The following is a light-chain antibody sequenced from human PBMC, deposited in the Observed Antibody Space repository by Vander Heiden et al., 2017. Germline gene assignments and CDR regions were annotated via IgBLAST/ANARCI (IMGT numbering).Light chain of an antibody. V-gene: IGLV3-1*01. Sequence: SSELTQPPSVSVSPGQTASITCSGDKLGDKYACWYQQKPGQYLVLVIYQDSKRPSGIPERFSGSNSGNTATLTISGTQAMDEDDYYCQAWDSSVVFGGGTKLTVL. J-gene: IGLJ2*01. CDR2: QDS. CDR3: QAWDSSVV. CDR1: KLGDKY.